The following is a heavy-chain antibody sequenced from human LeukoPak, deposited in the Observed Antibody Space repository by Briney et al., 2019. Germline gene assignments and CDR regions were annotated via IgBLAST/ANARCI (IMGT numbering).Heavy chain of an antibody. V-gene: IGHV3-48*03. CDR3: ARGAGKSDPMDV. J-gene: IGHJ6*02. D-gene: IGHD2-21*02. CDR2: ISSSGSTI. CDR1: GFTFSSYE. Sequence: GGSLRLSCAASGFTFSSYEMNWVRQAPGKGLEWVSYISSSGSTIYYADSVKGRFTISRDNAKNSLYLQMNSLRAEDTAVYYCARGAGKSDPMDVWGQGTTVTVSS.